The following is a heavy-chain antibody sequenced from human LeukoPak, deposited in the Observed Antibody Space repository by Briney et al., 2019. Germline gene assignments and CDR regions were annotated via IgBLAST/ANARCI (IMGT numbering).Heavy chain of an antibody. J-gene: IGHJ4*02. CDR3: AKPLLNYYDSSGYPGGDY. CDR2: ISSSGSTI. CDR1: GFTFSSYG. Sequence: GGSLRLSCAASGFTFSSYGMSWVRQAPGKGLEWVSYISSSGSTIYYADSVKGRFTISRDNAKNSLYLQMNSLRAEDTAVYYCAKPLLNYYDSSGYPGGDYWGQGTLVTVSS. D-gene: IGHD3-22*01. V-gene: IGHV3-48*04.